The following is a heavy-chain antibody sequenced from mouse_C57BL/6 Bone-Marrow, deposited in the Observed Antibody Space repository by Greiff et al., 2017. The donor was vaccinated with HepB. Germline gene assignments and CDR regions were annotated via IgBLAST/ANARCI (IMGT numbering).Heavy chain of an antibody. D-gene: IGHD1-1*01. J-gene: IGHJ4*01. Sequence: QVQLLQSGAELMKPGASVKLSCKATGYTFTGYWIEWVKQRPGHGLEWIGEILPGSGSTNYNEKFKGKATFTADTSSNTAYMQLSSLTTEDSAIYYCARGSVYYGSSFHYYAMDYWGQGTSVTVSS. CDR3: ARGSVYYGSSFHYYAMDY. V-gene: IGHV1-9*01. CDR2: ILPGSGST. CDR1: GYTFTGYW.